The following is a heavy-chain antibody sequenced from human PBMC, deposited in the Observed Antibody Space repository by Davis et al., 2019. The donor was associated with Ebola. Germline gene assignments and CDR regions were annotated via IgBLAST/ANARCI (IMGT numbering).Heavy chain of an antibody. CDR1: GYTFTSYG. Sequence: ASVKVSCKASGYTFTSYGISWVRQATGQGLEWMGWMNPNSGNTGYAQKFQGRVTMTRNTSISTAYMELSSLRSEDTAVYYCARGPDYYDSSGYYSLFYYYYGMDVWGQGTTVTVSS. CDR3: ARGPDYYDSSGYYSLFYYYYGMDV. V-gene: IGHV1-8*02. D-gene: IGHD3-22*01. J-gene: IGHJ6*02. CDR2: MNPNSGNT.